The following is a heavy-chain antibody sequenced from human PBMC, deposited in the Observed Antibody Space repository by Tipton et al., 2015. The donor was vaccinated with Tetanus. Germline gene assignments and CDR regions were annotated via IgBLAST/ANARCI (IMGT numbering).Heavy chain of an antibody. Sequence: TLSLTCTVSRGSINSGTFYWDWIRQPPGKGLEWIGNIYYNGNMLENPSLKGRVTLSLDKSKNQFPLNLTSVTAADTAVYYCARTADNWFDPWGQGILVTVSS. D-gene: IGHD2-21*02. CDR3: ARTADNWFDP. CDR1: RGSINSGTFY. V-gene: IGHV4-39*01. J-gene: IGHJ5*02. CDR2: IYYNGNM.